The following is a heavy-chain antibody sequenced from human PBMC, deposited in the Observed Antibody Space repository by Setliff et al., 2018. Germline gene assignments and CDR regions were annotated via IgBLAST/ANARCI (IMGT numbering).Heavy chain of an antibody. V-gene: IGHV4-38-2*01. CDR1: GYSINSDYY. CDR2: MHHSGIV. J-gene: IGHJ5*02. Sequence: PSETLSLTCAVSGYSINSDYYWGWIRQPPGKGLEWVASMHHSGIVYYNPSLRSRVIMSVDTSKYQVSLDLTSVTAADTAVYYCPRYLAGEVGISGWFDPWGQGTLVTVSS. CDR3: PRYLAGEVGISGWFDP. D-gene: IGHD1-26*01.